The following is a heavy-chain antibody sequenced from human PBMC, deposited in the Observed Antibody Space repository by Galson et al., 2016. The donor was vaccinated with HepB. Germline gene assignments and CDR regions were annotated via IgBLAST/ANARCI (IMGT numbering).Heavy chain of an antibody. D-gene: IGHD1-26*01. V-gene: IGHV3-7*01. CDR3: AREAREAGGFDS. CDR1: EFTFSNYW. CDR2: IKQGGSVK. Sequence: SLRLSCAASEFTFSNYWMSWVRQAPGRGLEWVANIKQGGSVKHYVDSVKGRFTISSDDAKNSLYLQMDSLRAEDTAVYYCAREAREAGGFDSWGQGTLVTVSS. J-gene: IGHJ5*01.